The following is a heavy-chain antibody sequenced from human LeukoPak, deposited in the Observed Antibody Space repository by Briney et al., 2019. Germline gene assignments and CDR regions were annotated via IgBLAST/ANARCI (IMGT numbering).Heavy chain of an antibody. CDR1: GFTFSSYS. CDR3: ARAGEVDYGGNSGFYY. CDR2: ISSSSSYI. J-gene: IGHJ4*02. Sequence: GRSLRLSCAASGFTFSSYSMNWVRQDPGKGLEWGSSISSSSSYIYYADSVKGRFTISRDNAKNSLYLQMNSLRAEDTAVYYCARAGEVDYGGNSGFYYWGQGTLVAVSS. V-gene: IGHV3-21*01. D-gene: IGHD4-23*01.